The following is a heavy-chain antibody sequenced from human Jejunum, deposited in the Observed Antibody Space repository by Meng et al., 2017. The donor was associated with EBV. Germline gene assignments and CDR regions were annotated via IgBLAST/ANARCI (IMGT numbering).Heavy chain of an antibody. J-gene: IGHJ4*02. V-gene: IGHV2-5*02. Sequence: QITLKESGPTLVTPTQTLTLTCTFSGFSLTASPVGVAWIRQPPGKALEWLAVIYWDDDKRYSPSLRSRVTIAKDTSKNQEVLTMANLDPVDTATYYCAHRRDYGGMWDTGCLDYWGQGTLVTVSS. CDR2: IYWDDDK. CDR1: GFSLTASPVG. CDR3: AHRRDYGGMWDTGCLDY. D-gene: IGHD4/OR15-4a*01.